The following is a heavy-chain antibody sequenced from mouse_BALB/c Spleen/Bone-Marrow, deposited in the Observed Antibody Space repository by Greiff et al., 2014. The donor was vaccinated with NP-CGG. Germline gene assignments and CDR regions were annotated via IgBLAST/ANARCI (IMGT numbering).Heavy chain of an antibody. Sequence: EVQLQQSGAELVKPGASVKLSCTVFGFNIKSTYIHWVKQRPEQGLEWIGWVDPANGNSKCDPRFQGKATITADSSSNTAYLQLSSLTSEDTAVYYCALHYDYQFDYWGQGTTVTVSS. D-gene: IGHD2-4*01. J-gene: IGHJ2*01. V-gene: IGHV14-3*02. CDR1: GFNIKSTY. CDR3: ALHYDYQFDY. CDR2: VDPANGNS.